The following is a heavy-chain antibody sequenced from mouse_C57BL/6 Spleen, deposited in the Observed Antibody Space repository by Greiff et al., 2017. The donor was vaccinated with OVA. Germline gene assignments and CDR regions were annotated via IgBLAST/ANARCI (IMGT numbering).Heavy chain of an antibody. CDR3: ARHPLNWDVRGGLFDY. CDR2: ISSGGSYT. J-gene: IGHJ2*01. Sequence: EVHLVESGGDLVKPGGSLKLSCAASGFTFSSYGMSWVRQTPDKRLEWVATISSGGSYTYYPDSVKGRFTISRDNAKNTLYLQMSSLKSEDTAMYYCARHPLNWDVRGGLFDYWGQGTTLTVSS. V-gene: IGHV5-6*01. D-gene: IGHD4-1*01. CDR1: GFTFSSYG.